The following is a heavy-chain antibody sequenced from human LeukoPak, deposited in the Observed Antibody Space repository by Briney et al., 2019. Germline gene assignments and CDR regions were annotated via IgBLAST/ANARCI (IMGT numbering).Heavy chain of an antibody. CDR1: GFTFSSCA. J-gene: IGHJ4*02. D-gene: IGHD5-24*01. V-gene: IGHV3-23*01. CDR3: AKGRLDGMGLLDY. CDR2: ITDSGGST. Sequence: GGSLRLSCAASGFTFSSCAMNWVRQAPGKGLEWVSVITDSGGSTYYADSVKGRYTISRDNSKNPLSLQMNSLRAEDTAVYYCAKGRLDGMGLLDYWGQGTLVTVSS.